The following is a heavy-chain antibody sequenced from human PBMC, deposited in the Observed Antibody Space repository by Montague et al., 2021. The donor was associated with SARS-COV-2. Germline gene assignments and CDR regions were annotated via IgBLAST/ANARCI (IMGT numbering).Heavy chain of an antibody. D-gene: IGHD3-22*01. Sequence: SETLSLTCTVSGGSLNNHYWCWIRKAPAKELERLGIIFYNGNTNYNYFRWGRVSMSLYTPQNQFSLRLTSLTAAATAVSYCSRSISSSGARDNWGQGILATVS. CDR3: SRSISSSGARDN. J-gene: IGHJ4*02. CDR1: GGSLNNHY. CDR2: IFYNGNT. V-gene: IGHV4-59*11.